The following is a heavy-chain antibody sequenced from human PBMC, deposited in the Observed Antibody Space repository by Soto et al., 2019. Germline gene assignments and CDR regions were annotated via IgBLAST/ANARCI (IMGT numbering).Heavy chain of an antibody. J-gene: IGHJ5*02. Sequence: SETLSLTCTVSGGSISSGDYYWSWIRQPPWKGLEWIGYIYYSGSTYYNPSLKSRVTISVDTSKNQFSLKLSSVTAADTAVYYCARVGITIFGVVITNDNWFDPWGQGXLVTVYS. CDR3: ARVGITIFGVVITNDNWFDP. D-gene: IGHD3-3*01. CDR2: IYYSGST. V-gene: IGHV4-30-4*01. CDR1: GGSISSGDYY.